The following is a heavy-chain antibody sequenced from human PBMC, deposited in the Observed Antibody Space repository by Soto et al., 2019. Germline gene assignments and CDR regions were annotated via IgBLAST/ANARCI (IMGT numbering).Heavy chain of an antibody. J-gene: IGHJ5*02. CDR1: GGSISSGGYY. Sequence: QVQLQESGPGLVKPSQTLSLTCTVSGGSISSGGYYWSWIRQHQRKGLAWIGYIYYSESTYYNPSLKSRVTVSVDTSKNQFSLELSSGPAADTAVYYCARGWWGNLNPNGFDPWGQGTLVTVSS. CDR3: ARGWWGNLNPNGFDP. CDR2: IYYSEST. V-gene: IGHV4-31*03. D-gene: IGHD3-16*01.